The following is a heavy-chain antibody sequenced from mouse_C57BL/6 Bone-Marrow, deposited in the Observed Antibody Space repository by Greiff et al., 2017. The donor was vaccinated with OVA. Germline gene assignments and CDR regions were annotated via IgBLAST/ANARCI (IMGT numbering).Heavy chain of an antibody. CDR1: GFTFSDYG. V-gene: IGHV5-15*04. J-gene: IGHJ4*01. CDR3: ARRGVVATYYAMDY. Sequence: EVMLVESGGGLVQPGGSLKLSCAASGFTFSDYGMAWVRQAPRKGPEWVAFISNLAYSIYYADTVTGRFTISRENAKNTLYLEMSSLRSEDTAMYYCARRGVVATYYAMDYWGQGTSVTVSS. CDR2: ISNLAYSI. D-gene: IGHD1-1*01.